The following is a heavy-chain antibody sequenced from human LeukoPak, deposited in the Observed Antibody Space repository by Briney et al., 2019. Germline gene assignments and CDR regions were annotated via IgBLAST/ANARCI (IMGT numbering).Heavy chain of an antibody. CDR1: GFTFSSYS. CDR2: ISSSSSYI. V-gene: IGHV3-21*01. D-gene: IGHD3-22*01. Sequence: PGGSRRLSCAASGFTFSSYSMNWVRQAPGKGLEWVSSISSSSSYIYYADSVKGRFTISRDNAKNSLYLQMNSLRAEDTAVYYCAREDDSSGYYYFFGYWGQGTLVTVSS. J-gene: IGHJ4*02. CDR3: AREDDSSGYYYFFGY.